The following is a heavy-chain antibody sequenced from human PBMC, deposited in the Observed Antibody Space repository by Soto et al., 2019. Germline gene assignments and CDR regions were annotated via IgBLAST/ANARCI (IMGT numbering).Heavy chain of an antibody. D-gene: IGHD6-19*01. CDR2: IYFSGST. V-gene: IGHV4-59*01. J-gene: IGHJ4*02. Sequence: QVQLQESGPGLVKPSETLSLTCTVSGDSMNPYYWSWIRQPPGKGLEWIGYIYFSGSTNFNPSLKIRVTLSLDTSKRQFFLKLTSVTAADTAVYYWARAFAVPGSHWGDWCRGTLVTVSS. CDR1: GDSMNPYY. CDR3: ARAFAVPGSHWGD.